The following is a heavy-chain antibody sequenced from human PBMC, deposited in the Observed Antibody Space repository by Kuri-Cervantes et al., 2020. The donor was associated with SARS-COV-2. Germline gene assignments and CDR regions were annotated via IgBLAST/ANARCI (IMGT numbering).Heavy chain of an antibody. CDR3: ARDRKVPANRDAFDI. D-gene: IGHD2-2*01. V-gene: IGHV4-4*02. Sequence: SETLSLTCAVSGDSISSDHWWSWVRQPPGKGLEWIGEIYHGGSTNYNPSLKSRVTISIDKSKKQFSLNLRSVTAADTAVHYCARDRKVPANRDAFDIWGPGTMVTVSS. CDR1: GDSISSDHW. J-gene: IGHJ3*02. CDR2: IYHGGST.